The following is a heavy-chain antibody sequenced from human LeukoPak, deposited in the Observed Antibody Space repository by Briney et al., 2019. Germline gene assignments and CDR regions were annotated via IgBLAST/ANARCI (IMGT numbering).Heavy chain of an antibody. CDR2: IYYSGST. J-gene: IGHJ5*02. CDR1: GGSISSSYY. CDR3: AGRGITIFGVVYSEFWFDP. D-gene: IGHD3-3*01. Sequence: SETLSLTCTVSGGSISSSYYWGWIRQPPGKGLEWIGSIYYSGSTYYNPSLKSRVTISVDTSKNQFSLKLSSVTAADTAVYYCAGRGITIFGVVYSEFWFDPWGQGTLVTVS. V-gene: IGHV4-39*01.